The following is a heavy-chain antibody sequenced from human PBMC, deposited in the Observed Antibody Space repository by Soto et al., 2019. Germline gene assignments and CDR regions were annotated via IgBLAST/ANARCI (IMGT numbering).Heavy chain of an antibody. J-gene: IGHJ4*02. CDR1: GGSISGYY. CDR2: IYFTGNA. CDR3: ASDSPLDNCGNSGLDY. D-gene: IGHD1-1*01. Sequence: QVQLQESGPGLVKPSETLSLTCNVSGGSISGYYWAWIRQPPGKGLEWIGYIYFTGNANYSPSLKSRVTMSVDMPTNQFSLNLRSVTAANTAVYYCASDSPLDNCGNSGLDYWCQGTVVTVSS. V-gene: IGHV4-59*01.